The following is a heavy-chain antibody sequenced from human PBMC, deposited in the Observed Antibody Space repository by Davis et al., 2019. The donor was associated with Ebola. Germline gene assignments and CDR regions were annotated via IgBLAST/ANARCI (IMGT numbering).Heavy chain of an antibody. Sequence: MPSETLSLTCAVYGRSFSGYYWSWIRQPPGKGLEWIGEINHSGSTNYNPSLKSRVTISVDTSKNQFSLKLSSVTAADTAVYYCARVCLSSTSCYPFFDYWGQGTLVTVSS. CDR1: GRSFSGYY. V-gene: IGHV4-34*01. CDR3: ARVCLSSTSCYPFFDY. J-gene: IGHJ4*02. CDR2: INHSGST. D-gene: IGHD2-2*01.